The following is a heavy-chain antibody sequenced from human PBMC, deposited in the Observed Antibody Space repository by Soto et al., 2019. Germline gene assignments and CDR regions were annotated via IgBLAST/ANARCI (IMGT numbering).Heavy chain of an antibody. J-gene: IGHJ6*02. CDR2: ISVYNGDT. D-gene: IGHD4-17*01. Sequence: ASVKVSCKASGYSFTTHGISWVRRAPGHGLEWMGWISVYNGDTHYVQRFQGRLTMTTDTSTSTAYMELRSLTSDDTAVYYCARDPPFSGILRGTPLMDVWGQGTTVTVSS. CDR1: GYSFTTHG. CDR3: ARDPPFSGILRGTPLMDV. V-gene: IGHV1-18*04.